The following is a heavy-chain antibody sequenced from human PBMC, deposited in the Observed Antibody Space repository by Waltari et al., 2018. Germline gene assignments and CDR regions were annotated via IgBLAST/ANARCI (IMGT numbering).Heavy chain of an antibody. CDR2: LFYGGRS. V-gene: IGHV4-39*01. J-gene: IGHJ4*02. CDR3: ARLHDFSGGYRFDS. D-gene: IGHD3-3*01. CDR1: GASDRSDPSS. Sequence: QLQLQESGPGLVKPSETLSLTCVVSGASDRSDPSSWGWTRQPPGKTLEWIGSLFYGGRSYYNPSLRSRVTIYVDTSRNQLSLNLNSVTAADTAVYYCARLHDFSGGYRFDSWGQGTLVTVPS.